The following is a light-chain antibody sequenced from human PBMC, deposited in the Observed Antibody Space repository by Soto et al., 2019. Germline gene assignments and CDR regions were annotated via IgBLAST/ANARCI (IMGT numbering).Light chain of an antibody. CDR3: SSYTSSSTGV. CDR2: DVS. J-gene: IGLJ1*01. CDR1: SSDVGGYKY. V-gene: IGLV2-14*01. Sequence: QSVLTQPASVSGSHGQSITISCTGTSSDVGGYKYVSWYQQHPGKAPKLMIYDVSNRPSGVSNRFSGSKSGNTASLTISGLQAEDEADYYCSSYTSSSTGVFGTGTKLTVL.